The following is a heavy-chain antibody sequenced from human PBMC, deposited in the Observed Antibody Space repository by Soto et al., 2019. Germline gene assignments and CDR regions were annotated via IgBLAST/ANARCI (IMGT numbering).Heavy chain of an antibody. CDR1: GYTFSSYA. D-gene: IGHD3-22*01. J-gene: IGHJ4*02. CDR2: ISGNSADT. CDR3: AKGGYYDRSGPPALDYVDY. Sequence: QVQLVQSGAEVKKPGASVKVSCKASGYTFSSYAITWVRQAPGQGLEWMGWISGNSADTKYAQKLQDRVTMSTDTSTSTAYIELRSLRSDDTAVYYCAKGGYYDRSGPPALDYVDYWGQGTLLTVSS. V-gene: IGHV1-18*01.